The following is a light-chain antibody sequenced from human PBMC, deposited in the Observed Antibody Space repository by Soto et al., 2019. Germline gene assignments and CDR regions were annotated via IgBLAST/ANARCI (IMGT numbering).Light chain of an antibody. J-gene: IGLJ1*01. CDR3: CSYAGTYPYV. CDR1: SSDVGGYNY. CDR2: DVS. Sequence: QSVLTQPRSVSGSPGQSVTISCTGTSSDVGGYNYVSWYQQHPGKAPKLMISDVSKRPSGVPDRFSGSKSGNTASLTISGLQAEDEADYYCCSYAGTYPYVFGPGTKVTVL. V-gene: IGLV2-11*01.